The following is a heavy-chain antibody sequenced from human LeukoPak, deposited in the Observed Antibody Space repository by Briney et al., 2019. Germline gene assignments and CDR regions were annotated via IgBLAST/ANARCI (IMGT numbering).Heavy chain of an antibody. J-gene: IGHJ4*02. CDR1: GYTFTDHY. Sequence: ASVKVSCKALGYTFTDHYFHWLRQAPGQGLEWMGWINPNSGDTNFAQKFQGRVTMTRDTSISTAYMELSRLRSDDTAVYYCARGDNYDILTGYQTPSHLSDYWGQGTLVTVSS. CDR3: ARGDNYDILTGYQTPSHLSDY. V-gene: IGHV1-2*02. D-gene: IGHD3-9*01. CDR2: INPNSGDT.